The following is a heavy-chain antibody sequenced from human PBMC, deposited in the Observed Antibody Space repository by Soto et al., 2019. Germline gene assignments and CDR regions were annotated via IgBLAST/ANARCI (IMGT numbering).Heavy chain of an antibody. V-gene: IGHV3-20*04. CDR1: GFTFDEYG. CDR3: TRKAYGDSYDY. CDR2: IMWNGGNR. J-gene: IGHJ4*02. Sequence: ESGGRVVRPGGSLRLSCAASGFTFDEYGMSWVRQAPGKGLEWVSGIMWNGGNRGYADSVKGRFTISRDNARKSLYLQMNSLRAEDTAFYYCTRKAYGDSYDYWGQGTLVTVSS. D-gene: IGHD4-17*01.